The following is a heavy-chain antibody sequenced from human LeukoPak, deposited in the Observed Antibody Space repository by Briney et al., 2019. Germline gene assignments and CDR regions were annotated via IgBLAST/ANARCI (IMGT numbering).Heavy chain of an antibody. J-gene: IGHJ3*02. Sequence: ASVTVSRMASGYTFTGYYMHWVRQAPGQGLEWMGWINPNSGGTNYAQKFQSRVTMTRDTSISTAYMELSTLRFDDTGVYYCASNLWVNDAFDIWGQGTMVTVSS. CDR3: ASNLWVNDAFDI. CDR1: GYTFTGYY. V-gene: IGHV1-2*02. CDR2: INPNSGGT. D-gene: IGHD3-16*01.